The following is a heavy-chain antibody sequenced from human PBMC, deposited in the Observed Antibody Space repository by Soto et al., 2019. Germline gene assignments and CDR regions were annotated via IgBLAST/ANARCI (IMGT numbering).Heavy chain of an antibody. D-gene: IGHD2-15*01. CDR3: AKDTESGYCSGGSCYSLAMGY. V-gene: IGHV3-43*01. CDR1: GFTFDDYT. J-gene: IGHJ4*02. CDR2: ISWDGGST. Sequence: EVQLVESGGVVVQPGGSLRLSCAASGFTFDDYTMHWVRQAPGKGLEWVSLISWDGGSTYYADSVKGRFTISRDNSKNSLYLQMNSLRTEDTALYYCAKDTESGYCSGGSCYSLAMGYWGQGTLVTVSS.